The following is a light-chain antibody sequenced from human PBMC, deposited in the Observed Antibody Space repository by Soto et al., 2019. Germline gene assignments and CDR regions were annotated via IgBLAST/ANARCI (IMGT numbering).Light chain of an antibody. Sequence: DIQMTLSPYSLSAAVGDRVTIACRASQNINTYLNWYQQKPGKAPKLLIFDAASLQSGVPSRFSGGGSRTDFTLTITSLQPEDFATYYCQQTSSAPFTFGPGTKVDIK. CDR3: QQTSSAPFT. J-gene: IGKJ3*01. V-gene: IGKV1-39*01. CDR1: QNINTY. CDR2: DAA.